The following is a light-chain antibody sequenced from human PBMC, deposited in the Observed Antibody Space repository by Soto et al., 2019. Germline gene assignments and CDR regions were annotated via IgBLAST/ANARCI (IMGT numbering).Light chain of an antibody. Sequence: DIQMTQSPSSLSASVGDRVTITCRASQSISTYLNWYQHKPGKAPKVLIYAVSSLQSGVPSMFSGSGSGTDFTLTITSLQPEDSATYYCQHSYGTPRTFGQGTKVEIK. J-gene: IGKJ1*01. CDR1: QSISTY. CDR2: AVS. CDR3: QHSYGTPRT. V-gene: IGKV1-39*01.